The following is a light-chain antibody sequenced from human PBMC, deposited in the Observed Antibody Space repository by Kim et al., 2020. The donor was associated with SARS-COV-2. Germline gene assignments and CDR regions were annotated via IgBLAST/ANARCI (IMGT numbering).Light chain of an antibody. Sequence: DIQMTQSPSSLSASVGDRVTISCRASQGISSYLAWYQQKPGKAPKLLIYHASTLQSGVPSRFSGSGSGTDFTLTISSLQPEDVATYYCQKYNVPFFTFGPGTKVDIK. V-gene: IGKV1-27*01. CDR2: HAS. CDR3: QKYNVPFFT. CDR1: QGISSY. J-gene: IGKJ3*01.